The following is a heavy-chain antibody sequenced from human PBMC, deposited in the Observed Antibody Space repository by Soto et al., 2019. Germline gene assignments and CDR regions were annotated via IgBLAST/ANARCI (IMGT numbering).Heavy chain of an antibody. CDR1: GFTFSSYA. V-gene: IGHV3-30-3*01. D-gene: IGHD6-19*01. CDR3: ARERGSGWTFDY. Sequence: GGSLRLSCAASGFTFSSYAMHWVRQAPGKGLEWVAVISYDGSNKYYADSVKGRFTISRDNVQNSLYLQMHSLRAEDTAVYYCARERGSGWTFDYWGRGT. CDR2: ISYDGSNK. J-gene: IGHJ4*02.